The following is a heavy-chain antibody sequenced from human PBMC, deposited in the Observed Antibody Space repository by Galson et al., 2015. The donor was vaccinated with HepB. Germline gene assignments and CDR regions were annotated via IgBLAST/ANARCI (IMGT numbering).Heavy chain of an antibody. CDR1: GFTFSSYA. D-gene: IGHD1-26*01. CDR2: ISYDGSNK. Sequence: SLRLSCAASGFTFSSYAMHWVRQAPGKGLEWVAVISYDGSNKYYADSVKGRFTISRDNSKNTLYLQMNSLRAEDTAVYYCARGEGWFDPWGQGTLVTVSS. V-gene: IGHV3-30*04. CDR3: ARGEGWFDP. J-gene: IGHJ5*02.